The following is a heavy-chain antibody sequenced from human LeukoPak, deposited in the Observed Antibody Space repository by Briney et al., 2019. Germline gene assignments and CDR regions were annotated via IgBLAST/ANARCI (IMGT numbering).Heavy chain of an antibody. Sequence: ASVKGSCKASGYTFTSYGISWVRQAPGQGLEWMGWISAYNGNTNYAQKLQGRVTMTTDTSTSTAYMELRSLRSDDTAVYYCARTPYYYDSSGYSQEFDYWGQGTLVTVSS. CDR1: GYTFTSYG. D-gene: IGHD3-22*01. J-gene: IGHJ4*02. CDR3: ARTPYYYDSSGYSQEFDY. V-gene: IGHV1-18*01. CDR2: ISAYNGNT.